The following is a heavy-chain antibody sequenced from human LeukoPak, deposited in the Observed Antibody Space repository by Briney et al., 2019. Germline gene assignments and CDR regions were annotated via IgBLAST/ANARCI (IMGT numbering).Heavy chain of an antibody. CDR3: AGYYYDSSGYYFDY. CDR2: IWYDGSNK. CDR1: GFTFSSYG. Sequence: PGGSLRLSCAASGFTFSSYGMHWVRQAPGKGLEWVAVIWYDGSNKYYADSVKGRFTISRDNSKNTLYLQMNSLRAEDTAVYYCAGYYYDSSGYYFDYWGQGTLVTVSS. J-gene: IGHJ4*02. D-gene: IGHD3-22*01. V-gene: IGHV3-33*01.